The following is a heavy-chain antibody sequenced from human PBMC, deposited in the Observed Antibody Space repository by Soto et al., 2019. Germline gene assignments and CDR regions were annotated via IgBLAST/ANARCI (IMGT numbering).Heavy chain of an antibody. CDR2: FAGGGENT. CDR1: GFTFATYA. D-gene: IGHD1-26*01. J-gene: IGHJ4*02. Sequence: EVQLLESGGGLVQPGGSLRLSCAASGFTFATYAVSWVRQAPGKGPEWVSAFAGGGENTYYTESVKGRFTIFGDNSRTTLYLQMTTLRVEDTAIYYCAREGAVIGAGYFDYGGQGTLVTVSS. V-gene: IGHV3-23*01. CDR3: AREGAVIGAGYFDY.